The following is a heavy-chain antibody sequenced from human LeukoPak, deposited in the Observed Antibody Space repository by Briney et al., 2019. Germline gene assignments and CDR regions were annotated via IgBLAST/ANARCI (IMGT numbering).Heavy chain of an antibody. D-gene: IGHD3-9*01. CDR3: ARGPHDILTGYYPGDY. CDR2: ISSSSSYT. CDR1: GFTFSDYY. J-gene: IGHJ4*02. V-gene: IGHV3-11*06. Sequence: GGSLRLSCAASGFTFSDYYMSWIRQAPGKGLEWVSYISSSSSYTNYADSVKGRFTISRDNAKNSLYLQMNSLRAEDTAVYYCARGPHDILTGYYPGDYWGQGTLVTVSS.